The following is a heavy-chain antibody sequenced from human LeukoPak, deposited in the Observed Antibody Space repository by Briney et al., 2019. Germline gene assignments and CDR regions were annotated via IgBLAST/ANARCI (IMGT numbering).Heavy chain of an antibody. CDR2: ISGSGGTT. J-gene: IGHJ4*02. Sequence: GGSLRLSCAASGFTFSSYAMSWVRQAPGKGLEWVSVISGSGGTTYYADSVKGRFSISRDSSKNTVYLQMNSLRAEDTAIYYCAKDGSGSLYYFDSWGQGILVTVPS. CDR1: GFTFSSYA. CDR3: AKDGSGSLYYFDS. D-gene: IGHD2-2*03. V-gene: IGHV3-23*01.